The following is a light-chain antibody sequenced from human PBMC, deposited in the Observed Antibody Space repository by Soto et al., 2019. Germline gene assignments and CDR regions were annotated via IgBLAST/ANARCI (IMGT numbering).Light chain of an antibody. V-gene: IGLV1-47*01. CDR2: RNN. Sequence: QAVVTQPPSASGTPGQRVTIFCSGSSSNIGSNYVYWYQQLPGTAPKLLIYRNNQRPSGVPDRFSGSKSGTSASLAISGLRSEDEADYYCAAWDDSLSVYVFGTGTKLTVL. J-gene: IGLJ1*01. CDR1: SSNIGSNY. CDR3: AAWDDSLSVYV.